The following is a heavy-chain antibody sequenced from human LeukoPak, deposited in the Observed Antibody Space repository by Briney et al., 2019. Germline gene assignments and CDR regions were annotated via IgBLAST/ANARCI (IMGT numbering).Heavy chain of an antibody. Sequence: SETLSLTCTVSGGSISGSTYYWGWIRQPPGKGLEWIGSIYYSGSTYYNPSLKSRVTISVDTSKNQFSLSSVTAADTAVYYCARHSRGPAAGPAFDYWGQGTLVTVSS. J-gene: IGHJ4*02. V-gene: IGHV4-39*01. D-gene: IGHD6-13*01. CDR3: ARHSRGPAAGPAFDY. CDR2: IYYSGST. CDR1: GGSISGSTYY.